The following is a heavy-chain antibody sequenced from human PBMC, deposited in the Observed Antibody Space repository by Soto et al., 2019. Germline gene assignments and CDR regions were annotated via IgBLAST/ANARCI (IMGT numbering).Heavy chain of an antibody. Sequence: EVQLVESGGGLVQPGGSLRLSCAASGFTVGSNYMNWVRQAPGKGLEWVSVIYSGGSTYYADSVKGRFTISRDNSKNTLYLQMNSLRAEDTAVYYCARSWAVAGSYDYWGQGTLVNVSS. CDR3: ARSWAVAGSYDY. V-gene: IGHV3-66*01. CDR2: IYSGGST. CDR1: GFTVGSNY. D-gene: IGHD6-19*01. J-gene: IGHJ4*02.